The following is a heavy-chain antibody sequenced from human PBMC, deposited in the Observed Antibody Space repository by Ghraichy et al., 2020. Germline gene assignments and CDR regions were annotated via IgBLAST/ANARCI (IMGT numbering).Heavy chain of an antibody. CDR2: IYDSGST. J-gene: IGHJ4*02. CDR1: GGSVSSGSYY. D-gene: IGHD1-26*01. CDR3: ARGRIVGVTGYYFDN. Sequence: SETLSLTCIVSGGSVSSGSYYWSWIRQPPGKGLEWIGYIYDSGSTDYNPSLKSRVTIAADTSKNQFSLKLSSVPAADTAVYYCARGRIVGVTGYYFDNWGQGTLVTVSS. V-gene: IGHV4-61*01.